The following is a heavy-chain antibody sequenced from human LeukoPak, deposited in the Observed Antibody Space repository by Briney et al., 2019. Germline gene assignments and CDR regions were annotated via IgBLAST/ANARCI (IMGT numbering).Heavy chain of an antibody. CDR2: INPSGGST. V-gene: IGHV1-46*01. CDR1: GYTFTSYY. D-gene: IGHD3-10*01. Sequence: GGSLRLSCAASGYTFTSYYMHWVRQAPGQGLEWMGIINPSGGSTSYAQKFQGRVTMTRDTSTSTVYMELSSLRSEDTAVYYCARAEGSGSISWFDPWGQGTLVTVSS. J-gene: IGHJ5*02. CDR3: ARAEGSGSISWFDP.